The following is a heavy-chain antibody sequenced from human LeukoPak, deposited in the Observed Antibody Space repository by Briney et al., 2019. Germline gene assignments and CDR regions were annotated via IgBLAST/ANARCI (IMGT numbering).Heavy chain of an antibody. V-gene: IGHV5-51*01. D-gene: IGHD3-10*01. J-gene: IGHJ5*02. CDR1: GLDLHDVC. Sequence: PGESMNISCKASGLDLHDVCIGGVRPVSGKGLEWIGITSPSRSETPYTLPFQGQVTISADKSTSTAYLQWSSLKASDPAISYCAWRKYFRTWVAPRGQGTLVTVSS. CDR3: AWRKYFRTWVAP. CDR2: TSPSRSET.